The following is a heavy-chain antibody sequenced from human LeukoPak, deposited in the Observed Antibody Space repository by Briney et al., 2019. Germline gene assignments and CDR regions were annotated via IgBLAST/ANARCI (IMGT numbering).Heavy chain of an antibody. V-gene: IGHV4-4*07. CDR1: GDSISSYF. CDR3: ARDWPRLRWSLDY. J-gene: IGHJ4*02. Sequence: PSETLSLTCTVSGDSISSYFWSWIRQPAGKGLEWIGRIYPSGNTNYNPSLKSRVTMSVDTSKNQFSLKLSSVTAADTAVYYCARDWPRLRWSLDYWGQGTLVTVSS. D-gene: IGHD4-23*01. CDR2: IYPSGNT.